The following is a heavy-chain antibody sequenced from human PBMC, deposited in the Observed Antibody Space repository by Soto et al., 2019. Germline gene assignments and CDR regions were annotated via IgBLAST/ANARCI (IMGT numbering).Heavy chain of an antibody. D-gene: IGHD6-19*01. CDR1: GYTFTSYA. V-gene: IGHV1-3*01. Sequence: ASVKVSCKASGYTFTSYAMHWVRQAPGQRLEWMGWINAGNGNTKYSQKFQGRVTITRDTSASTAYMELSSLRSEDTAVYYCAREPFSSGWYYFDYWGQGTLVTVSS. CDR2: INAGNGNT. J-gene: IGHJ4*02. CDR3: AREPFSSGWYYFDY.